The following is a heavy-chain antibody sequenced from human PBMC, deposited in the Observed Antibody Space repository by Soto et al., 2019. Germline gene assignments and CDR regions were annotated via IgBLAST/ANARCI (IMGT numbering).Heavy chain of an antibody. CDR3: ARSVAVPGAHIDY. V-gene: IGHV4-59*01. J-gene: IGHJ4*02. D-gene: IGHD6-19*01. Sequence: ASETLSLTCSVSGGSISGSYWSWIRQSPGKGLEWLGYVYYTGSTNYSPSLRSRVSISVDTSKNEFSLRLSSVTAADTAVYFCARSVAVPGAHIDYWGQGTQVTVSA. CDR2: VYYTGST. CDR1: GGSISGSY.